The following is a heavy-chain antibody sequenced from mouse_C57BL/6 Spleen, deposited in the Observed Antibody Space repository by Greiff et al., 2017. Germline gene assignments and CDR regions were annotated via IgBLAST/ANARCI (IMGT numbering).Heavy chain of an antibody. CDR3: ARIEKGTYFDY. CDR1: GFTFSSYG. J-gene: IGHJ2*01. CDR2: ISSGGSYT. V-gene: IGHV5-6*02. D-gene: IGHD3-3*01. Sequence: EVMLVESGGDLVKPGGSLKLSCAASGFTFSSYGMSWVRQTPDKRLEWVATISSGGSYTYYTDSVKGRFTISRDNAKNTLYLQMSSLKSEDTAMYYCARIEKGTYFDYWGQGTTLTVSS.